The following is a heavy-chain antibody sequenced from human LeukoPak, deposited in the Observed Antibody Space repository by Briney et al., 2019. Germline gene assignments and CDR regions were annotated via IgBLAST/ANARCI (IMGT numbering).Heavy chain of an antibody. CDR1: GGTFSSYA. D-gene: IGHD2-2*01. Sequence: GVSVKVSCKASGGTFSSYAISWVRQAPGQGLEWMGGIIPIFGTANYAQKFQGRVTITADKSTSTAYMELSSLRSEDTAVYYCARTSRRYCSSTSCYDFDYWGQGTLVTVSS. V-gene: IGHV1-69*06. J-gene: IGHJ4*02. CDR2: IIPIFGTA. CDR3: ARTSRRYCSSTSCYDFDY.